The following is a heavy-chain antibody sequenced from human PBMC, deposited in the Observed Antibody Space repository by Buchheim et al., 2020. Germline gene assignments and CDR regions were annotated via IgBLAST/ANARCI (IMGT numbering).Heavy chain of an antibody. CDR2: ISYDGSHK. CDR1: GFTFSRYH. D-gene: IGHD2-15*01. J-gene: IGHJ4*02. Sequence: QVQLVESGGGVVQPGRSLRLSCAASGFTFSRYHMHWVRQAPGKGLEWLAVISYDGSHKYYADSVKGRFTISRDNSKNTLYVQMNSLRAEDTAVYYCAKDRSYCSGGSCPNYFDYWGQGTL. V-gene: IGHV3-30*18. CDR3: AKDRSYCSGGSCPNYFDY.